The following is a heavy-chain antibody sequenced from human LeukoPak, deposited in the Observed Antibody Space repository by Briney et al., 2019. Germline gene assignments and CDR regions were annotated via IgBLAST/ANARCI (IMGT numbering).Heavy chain of an antibody. V-gene: IGHV4-4*07. CDR1: GGSISSYY. CDR3: ARDGGSGWYSFDY. D-gene: IGHD6-19*01. CDR2: IYDSGST. J-gene: IGHJ4*02. Sequence: SETLSLTCTVSGGSISSYYGRWIRQPAGRGLEWIGRIYDSGSTNYNPSLKSRVTMSVDTSKNQFSLKLSSVTAADTAVYYCARDGGSGWYSFDYWGQGTLVTVSS.